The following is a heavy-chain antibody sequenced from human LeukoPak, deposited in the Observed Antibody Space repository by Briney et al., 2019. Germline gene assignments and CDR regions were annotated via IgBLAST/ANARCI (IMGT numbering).Heavy chain of an antibody. CDR1: GYRFSNYY. Sequence: GGALETSLQGSGYRFSNYYIAWVRRLPGKGQERVGIIFPGDSYTRYSPSFQGQVTISADKSTNTAYLQWSSLQASDTAMYYCARKRHDILNGYFTSVVYFDYWGQGSLVTVSS. V-gene: IGHV5-51*01. J-gene: IGHJ4*02. CDR3: ARKRHDILNGYFTSVVYFDY. D-gene: IGHD3-9*01. CDR2: IFPGDSYT.